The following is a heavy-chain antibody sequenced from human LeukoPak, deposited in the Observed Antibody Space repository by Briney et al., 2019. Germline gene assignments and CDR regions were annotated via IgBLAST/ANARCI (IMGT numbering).Heavy chain of an antibody. J-gene: IGHJ4*02. CDR3: ARGGGSGYYPSPLGFDY. V-gene: IGHV4-59*01. CDR2: IYYSGST. D-gene: IGHD3-22*01. Sequence: SEALSLTCTVSGGSISSYYWSWIRQPPGKGLEWSGYIYYSGSTNYNPSLKSRVTISIDTSKNQFSLKLSSVTAAETAVYYCARGGGSGYYPSPLGFDYWGQGTLVTVSS. CDR1: GGSISSYY.